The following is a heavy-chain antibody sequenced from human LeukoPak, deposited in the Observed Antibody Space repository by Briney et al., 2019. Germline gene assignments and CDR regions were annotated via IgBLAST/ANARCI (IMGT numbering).Heavy chain of an antibody. CDR1: GYTFTGYY. CDR2: INPNSGGT. V-gene: IGHV1-2*02. D-gene: IGHD2-2*01. CDR3: ARGFVVVPAAIGY. J-gene: IGHJ4*02. Sequence: ASVKVSCKASGYTFTGYYMHWVRQAPGQGLEWMGWINPNSGGTNHAQKFQGRVTMTRDTSISTAYMELSRLRSDDTAVYYCARGFVVVPAAIGYWGQGTLVTVSS.